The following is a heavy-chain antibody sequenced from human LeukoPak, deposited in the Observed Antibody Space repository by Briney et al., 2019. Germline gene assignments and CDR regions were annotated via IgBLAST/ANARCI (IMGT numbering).Heavy chain of an antibody. J-gene: IGHJ6*02. CDR3: ARLNSSSWYPKNYYYYGMDV. CDR2: IYPGDSXT. D-gene: IGHD6-13*01. Sequence: XYWIGWXRQLPGKGLEWMGIIYPGDSXTRYSPSFQGQVTISADKSISTAYLQWSSLKASDTAMYYCARLNSSSWYPKNYYYYGMDVWGQGTTVTVSS. V-gene: IGHV5-51*01. CDR1: XYW.